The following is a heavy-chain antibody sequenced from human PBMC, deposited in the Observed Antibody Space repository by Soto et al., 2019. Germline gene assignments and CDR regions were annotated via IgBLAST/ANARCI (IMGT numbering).Heavy chain of an antibody. CDR1: GYTFTSYA. CDR3: ASVDCSGGSCYAYYFDY. J-gene: IGHJ4*02. D-gene: IGHD2-15*01. V-gene: IGHV1-3*01. CDR2: INAGNGNT. Sequence: GASVKVSCKASGYTFTSYAMHWVRQAPGQRLEWMGWINAGNGNTKYSQKFQGRVTITRDTSASTAYMELSSLRSEDTAVYYCASVDCSGGSCYAYYFDYWGQGTLVTVSS.